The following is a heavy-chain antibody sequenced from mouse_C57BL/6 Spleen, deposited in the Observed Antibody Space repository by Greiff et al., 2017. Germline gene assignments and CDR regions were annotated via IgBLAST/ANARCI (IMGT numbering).Heavy chain of an antibody. CDR2: IDPSDSET. CDR3: AREDYDGVYFDY. D-gene: IGHD2-4*01. Sequence: QVQLQQPGAELVRPGSSVKLSCKASGYTFTSYWMHWVKQRPIQGLEWIGNIDPSDSETHYNQKFKDKATLTVDKSSSTAYMQLSSLTSEDSAVYYCAREDYDGVYFDYWGQGTTLTVSS. J-gene: IGHJ2*01. CDR1: GYTFTSYW. V-gene: IGHV1-52*01.